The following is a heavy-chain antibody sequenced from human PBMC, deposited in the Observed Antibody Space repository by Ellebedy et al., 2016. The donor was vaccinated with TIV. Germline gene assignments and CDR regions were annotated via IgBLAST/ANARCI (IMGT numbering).Heavy chain of an antibody. D-gene: IGHD3-16*01. CDR2: IKYDGADK. Sequence: GESLKISCAASGFTFSVTWMSGARQAPGTGLEWVGRIKYDGADKDYVDSVKGRFTIYRDNAKNSLYLQMNSLRVEDTAVYFCVRARNYALDSWGPGTLVTVSS. CDR1: GFTFSVTW. J-gene: IGHJ4*02. CDR3: VRARNYALDS. V-gene: IGHV3-7*01.